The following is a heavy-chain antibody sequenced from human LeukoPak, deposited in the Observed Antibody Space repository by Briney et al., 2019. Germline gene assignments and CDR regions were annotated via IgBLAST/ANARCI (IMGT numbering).Heavy chain of an antibody. V-gene: IGHV3-30*02. J-gene: IGHJ4*02. CDR2: IRYDGSNK. CDR1: GFTLSSYG. Sequence: GGSLRLSCAASGFTLSSYGMHWVRQAPGKGLEWVAFIRYDGSNKYYADSVKGRFTISRDNSKNTLYLQMNSLRAEDTAVYYCAISIAVAGGLDYWGQGTLVTVSS. D-gene: IGHD6-19*01. CDR3: AISIAVAGGLDY.